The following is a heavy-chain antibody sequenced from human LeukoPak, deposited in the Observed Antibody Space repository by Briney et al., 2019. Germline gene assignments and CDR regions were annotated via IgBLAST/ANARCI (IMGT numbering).Heavy chain of an antibody. J-gene: IGHJ3*02. V-gene: IGHV3-7*01. CDR1: GFTFSNAW. CDR2: IKQDGSEK. Sequence: PGGSLRLSCAASGFTFSNAWMSWVRQAPGKGLEWVANIKQDGSEKYYVDSVKGRFTISRDNAKNSLYLQMNSLRAEDTAVYYCARYQPSTSDAFDIWGQGTMVTVSS. CDR3: ARYQPSTSDAFDI. D-gene: IGHD2-2*01.